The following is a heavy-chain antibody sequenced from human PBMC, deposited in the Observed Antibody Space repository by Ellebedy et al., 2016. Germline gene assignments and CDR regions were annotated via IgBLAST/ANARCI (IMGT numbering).Heavy chain of an antibody. CDR2: TTGDGDTT. D-gene: IGHD4-17*01. J-gene: IGHJ4*02. CDR3: YYGHYSGF. V-gene: IGHV3-23*01. CDR1: GFTFRNSI. Sequence: GESLKISXVASGFTFRNSIMRWVCQAPGGGLESFSTTTGDGDTTFSADSVKGRFTISRDNSRYTLYLQMDSLTAADTAVYYCYYGHYSGFWGQGALVTVSS.